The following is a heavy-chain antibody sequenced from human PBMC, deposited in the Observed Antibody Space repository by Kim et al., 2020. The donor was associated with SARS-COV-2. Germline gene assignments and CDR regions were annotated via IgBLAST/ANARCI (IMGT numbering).Heavy chain of an antibody. CDR3: AREGTSWSCPDF. Sequence: GGSLRLSCTASGFTFNNYGMHWVRQPPGKGLERVALISYDETKEYDADSVKGRFTISRDNFKNTVYLQMNSLREEDTALYYCAREGTSWSCPDFWGQVT. J-gene: IGHJ4*02. CDR2: ISYDETKE. D-gene: IGHD3-10*01. CDR1: GFTFNNYG. V-gene: IGHV3-30*03.